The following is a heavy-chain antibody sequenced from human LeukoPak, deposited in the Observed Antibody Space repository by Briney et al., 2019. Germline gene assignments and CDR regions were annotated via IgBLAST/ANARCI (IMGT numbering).Heavy chain of an antibody. CDR2: ISYDGSKK. Sequence: PGGSLRLSCVASGFTFSRHPMHWVRQAPGKGLEWVAVISYDGSKKDYADSVKGRFTISRDNSKNTLHLEIHSLRAEDAAVYNCAKDHNYASGSSYLVGPHYYYMDVWGKGTTVTISS. CDR3: AKDHNYASGSSYLVGPHYYYMDV. D-gene: IGHD3-10*01. CDR1: GFTFSRHP. V-gene: IGHV3-30*04. J-gene: IGHJ6*03.